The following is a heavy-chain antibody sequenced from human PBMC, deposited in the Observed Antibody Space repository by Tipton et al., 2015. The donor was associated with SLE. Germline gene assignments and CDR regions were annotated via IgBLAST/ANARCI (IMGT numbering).Heavy chain of an antibody. J-gene: IGHJ6*02. CDR3: TRDRSVVGDYGIDV. D-gene: IGHD2-15*01. CDR1: GFIFSTHG. V-gene: IGHV3-33*01. CDR2: IWFDGNRK. Sequence: SLRLSCAASGFIFSTHGMNWIRQTPGKGLEWVAVIWFDGNRKDYADSLEGRFTISKDNSKNRLYLQMNSLRVEDTAKYYCTRDRSVVGDYGIDVWGHGTTVTVSS.